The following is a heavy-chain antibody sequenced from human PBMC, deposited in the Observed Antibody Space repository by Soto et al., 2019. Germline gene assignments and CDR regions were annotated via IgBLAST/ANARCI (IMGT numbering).Heavy chain of an antibody. CDR3: ATNSDRGY. CDR2: IYSGGKT. V-gene: IGHV3-66*01. D-gene: IGHD2-8*01. Sequence: EVQLVESGGGLVQPGGSLRLSCAVSGFTVSNNYMTWVRQAPGKGLEWVSIIYSGGKTYYTDSVKGRFPISRDSSKNTLYLQMNSLRAEDTALYYCATNSDRGYWGQGTLVTVSS. J-gene: IGHJ4*02. CDR1: GFTVSNNY.